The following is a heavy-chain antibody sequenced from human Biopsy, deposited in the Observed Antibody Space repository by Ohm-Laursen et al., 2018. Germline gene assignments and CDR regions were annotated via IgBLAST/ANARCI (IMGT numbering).Heavy chain of an antibody. V-gene: IGHV4-4*07. Sequence: SDTLSLTCTVSGGSISGYYWNWIRQPAGGGLEYIGRLYTTGSTNYNPSLRSRVTMSADTSKHQFSLRLTSATAADTAVYYCARGGFGLDGYNSPWGRGTLVIVSS. CDR2: LYTTGST. D-gene: IGHD5-24*01. J-gene: IGHJ5*02. CDR1: GGSISGYY. CDR3: ARGGFGLDGYNSP.